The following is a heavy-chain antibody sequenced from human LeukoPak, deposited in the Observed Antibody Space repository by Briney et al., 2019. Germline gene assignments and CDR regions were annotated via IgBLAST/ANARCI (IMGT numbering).Heavy chain of an antibody. J-gene: IGHJ4*02. CDR1: GYIFTGYY. V-gene: IGHV1-2*02. CDR2: INPNTGDT. CDR3: ARIPLGYSSSWYAYFDY. D-gene: IGHD6-13*01. Sequence: RASVKVSCKTSGYIFTGYYIHWVRQAPGQGLEWMGWINPNTGDTNYTQKFQGRVIMTRDTSITTAYMELSRLRSDDTAVYYCARIPLGYSSSWYAYFDYWGQGTLVTVSS.